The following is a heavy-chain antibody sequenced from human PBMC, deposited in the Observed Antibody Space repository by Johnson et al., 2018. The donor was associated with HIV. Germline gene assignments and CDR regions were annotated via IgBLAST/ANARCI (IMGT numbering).Heavy chain of an antibody. V-gene: IGHV3-20*04. CDR3: APRGRVGGSYGDAFDI. J-gene: IGHJ3*02. D-gene: IGHD1-26*01. Sequence: VQLVESGGGVVRPGGSLRLSCAASGFTFDDYGMSWVRQAPGKGLEWVSGINWNGGSTGYADSVKGRFSISRDNPKNTLYLQMNSLRAEDTAVYYCAPRGRVGGSYGDAFDIWGQGTMVTVSS. CDR2: INWNGGST. CDR1: GFTFDDYG.